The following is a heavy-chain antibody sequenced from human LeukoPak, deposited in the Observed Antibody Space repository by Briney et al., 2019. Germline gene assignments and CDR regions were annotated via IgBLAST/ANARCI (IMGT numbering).Heavy chain of an antibody. D-gene: IGHD3/OR15-3a*01. CDR2: IIPIFGTA. Sequence: SVKVSCKASGGTFSSYAISWVRQAPGQGLEWMGGIIPIFGTANYAQKFQGRVTITADESTSTAYMELSSLRSEDTAVYYCARARSRAPQFGPFGYWGQGTLVTVSS. CDR1: GGTFSSYA. J-gene: IGHJ4*02. V-gene: IGHV1-69*13. CDR3: ARARSRAPQFGPFGY.